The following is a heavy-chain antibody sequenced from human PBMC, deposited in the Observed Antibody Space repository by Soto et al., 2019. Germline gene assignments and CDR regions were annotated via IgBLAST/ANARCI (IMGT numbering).Heavy chain of an antibody. Sequence: LGESLKISCKASGYSFTSYWIGWVRQMPGKGLEWMGIIYPGDSEGRYSPSFQGQVTISADKSISTAYLQWSSLKASETAMYYCARKGGRGMNDAFDIWGQGTTVTVSS. D-gene: IGHD3-16*01. CDR3: ARKGGRGMNDAFDI. J-gene: IGHJ3*02. V-gene: IGHV5-51*01. CDR2: IYPGDSEG. CDR1: GYSFTSYW.